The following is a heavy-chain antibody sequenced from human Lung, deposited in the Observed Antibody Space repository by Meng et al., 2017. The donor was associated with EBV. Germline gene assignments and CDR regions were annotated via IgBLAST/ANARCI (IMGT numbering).Heavy chain of an antibody. CDR2: IYYSGST. Sequence: QGQLQESGPGLVKPSETLSLPCRVSGDSVSSSTYYWSWIRQPPGKGLEWIGYIYYSGSTIYNPSLQSRVTISLDTSRNHFSLSLSAVSAADTAVYYCASDCGGDCYSLIDYWGRGTLVTVSS. CDR3: ASDCGGDCYSLIDY. V-gene: IGHV4-61*03. J-gene: IGHJ4*02. D-gene: IGHD2-21*01. CDR1: GDSVSSSTYY.